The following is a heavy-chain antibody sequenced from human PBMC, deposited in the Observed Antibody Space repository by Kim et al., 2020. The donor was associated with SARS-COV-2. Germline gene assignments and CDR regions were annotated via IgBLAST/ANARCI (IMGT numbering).Heavy chain of an antibody. CDR1: GFTFSSYG. V-gene: IGHV3-33*01. CDR3: ARGGDPFYYYYYYGMDV. Sequence: GGSLRLSCAASGFTFSSYGMHWVRQAPGKGLEWVAVIWYDGSNKYYADSVKGRFTISRDNSKNTLYLQMNSLRAEDTAVYYCARGGDPFYYYYYYGMDVWGQGTTVTVSS. CDR2: IWYDGSNK. J-gene: IGHJ6*02. D-gene: IGHD2-21*02.